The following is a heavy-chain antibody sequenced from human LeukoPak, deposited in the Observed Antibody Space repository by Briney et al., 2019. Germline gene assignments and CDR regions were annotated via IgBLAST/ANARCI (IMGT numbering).Heavy chain of an antibody. Sequence: SETLSLTCTASGGSISSSSYYWGWIRQPPGKGLEWIGSIYYSGSTYYNPSLKSRVTISVDTSKNQFSLKLSSVTAADTAAYYCARDRVTNSSFDIWGQGTMVTVSS. V-gene: IGHV4-39*07. CDR1: GGSISSSSYY. CDR2: IYYSGST. D-gene: IGHD2-21*02. J-gene: IGHJ3*02. CDR3: ARDRVTNSSFDI.